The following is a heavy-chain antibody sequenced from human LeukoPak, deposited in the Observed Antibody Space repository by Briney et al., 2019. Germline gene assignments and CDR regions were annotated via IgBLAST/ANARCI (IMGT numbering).Heavy chain of an antibody. V-gene: IGHV4-39*07. J-gene: IGHJ3*01. Sequence: KPSETLSLTCTVSGDSISTASYCWGWIRQAPGKGLAWIGIISYSGITHYSPSLKSRVTVSVDKSKNQFSLKLSSATAADTAVYYCARAYTSSWYIGAFSLWGQGTVVTVSS. CDR2: ISYSGIT. CDR3: ARAYTSSWYIGAFSL. CDR1: GDSISTASYC. D-gene: IGHD6-13*01.